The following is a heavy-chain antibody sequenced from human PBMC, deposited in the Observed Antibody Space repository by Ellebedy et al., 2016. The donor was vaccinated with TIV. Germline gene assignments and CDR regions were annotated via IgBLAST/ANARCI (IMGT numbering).Heavy chain of an antibody. CDR2: IYYSGST. CDR3: ARRADYYDSSGYRADFDY. D-gene: IGHD3-22*01. Sequence: GSLRLXXTVSGGSISSSSYYWGWIRQPPGKGLEWIGSIYYSGSTYYNPSLKSRVTISVDTSKNQFSLKLSSVTAADTAVYYCARRADYYDSSGYRADFDYWGQGTLVTVSS. J-gene: IGHJ4*02. CDR1: GGSISSSSYY. V-gene: IGHV4-39*07.